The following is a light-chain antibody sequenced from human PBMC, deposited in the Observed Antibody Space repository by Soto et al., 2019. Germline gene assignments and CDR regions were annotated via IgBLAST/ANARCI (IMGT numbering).Light chain of an antibody. V-gene: IGLV2-8*01. CDR3: ISYAGSNLLYV. J-gene: IGLJ1*01. CDR1: SGDVGGYNY. Sequence: QSVLIQPPSASGSPGQSVTISCTGTSGDVGGYNYVSWYQQHPGKAPKLMIYEVSKRPSGVPDRFSGSKSGNTASLTVSGLQAEDEADYYCISYAGSNLLYVFGTVTKVTVL. CDR2: EVS.